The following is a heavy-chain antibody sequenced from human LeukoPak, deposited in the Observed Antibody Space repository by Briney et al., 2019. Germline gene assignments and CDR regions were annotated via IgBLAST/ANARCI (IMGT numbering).Heavy chain of an antibody. CDR2: IFYSGST. V-gene: IGHV4-39*01. Sequence: TETLSLTCTASGGSISSSSYSWACIRQPPGKGLEWIGTIFYSGSTYYTPSLNSRVTISADTSKNQFSLKLTSVTAADTAVYYCARHDWGSLCHFDYWGQGTVLTVSS. D-gene: IGHD3-16*01. CDR3: ARHDWGSLCHFDY. J-gene: IGHJ4*02. CDR1: GGSISSSSYS.